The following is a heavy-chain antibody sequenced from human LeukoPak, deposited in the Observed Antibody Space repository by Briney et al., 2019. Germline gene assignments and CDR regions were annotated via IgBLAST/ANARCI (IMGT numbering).Heavy chain of an antibody. CDR2: INEDGSTT. V-gene: IGHV3-74*01. D-gene: IGHD3-22*01. CDR3: AREHGYYYDSSGYLFDY. J-gene: IGHJ4*02. CDR1: GFTFSSNW. Sequence: GGPLRLSCAASGFTFSSNWMHWVRQAPGKGLVWVSRINEDGSTTNYADSVKGRSTIFRDNAKNSLYLQMNSLRAEDTAVYYCAREHGYYYDSSGYLFDYWGQGTLVTVSS.